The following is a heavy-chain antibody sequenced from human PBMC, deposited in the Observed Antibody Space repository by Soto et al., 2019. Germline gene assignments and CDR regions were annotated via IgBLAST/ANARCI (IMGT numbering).Heavy chain of an antibody. Sequence: GGSLRLSCAASGFTFSGSAMHWVRQASGKGLEWVGRIRSKTNSYATAYAASVKGRFTISRDDSKNTAYLQMNSLKIEDTAVYYCTRDPRNYYGSSGSANWFDPWGQGTLVTVSS. J-gene: IGHJ5*02. CDR2: IRSKTNSYAT. V-gene: IGHV3-73*01. CDR1: GFTFSGSA. CDR3: TRDPRNYYGSSGSANWFDP. D-gene: IGHD3-22*01.